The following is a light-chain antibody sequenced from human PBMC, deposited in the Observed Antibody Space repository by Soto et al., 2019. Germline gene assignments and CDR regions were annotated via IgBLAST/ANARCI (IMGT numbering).Light chain of an antibody. V-gene: IGLV2-14*01. J-gene: IGLJ1*01. Sequence: QSALTQPASVSGSPGQSITSSCTETSSDVGGYNYVSWYQQHPGKAPKLMIYDVSNRPSGVSNRFSGSKSGNTASLTISGLQAEDEADYYCSSYTSSSTEVFGTGTKLTVL. CDR1: SSDVGGYNY. CDR2: DVS. CDR3: SSYTSSSTEV.